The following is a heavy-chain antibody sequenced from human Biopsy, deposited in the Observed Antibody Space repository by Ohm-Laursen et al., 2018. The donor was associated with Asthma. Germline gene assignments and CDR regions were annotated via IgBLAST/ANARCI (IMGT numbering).Heavy chain of an antibody. J-gene: IGHJ3*01. CDR3: ATVYDSRRPDAFDA. CDR1: GVTFSDHY. Sequence: SLRLSCSASGVTFSDHYMSWIRQAPGKGLEWVSFIDSRSFSTTYADSVKGRFTISRDNAKNSLYLQMDSLRAEDTGTYYCATVYDSRRPDAFDAWGQGKLVTVSS. V-gene: IGHV3-11*06. CDR2: IDSRSFST. D-gene: IGHD3-22*01.